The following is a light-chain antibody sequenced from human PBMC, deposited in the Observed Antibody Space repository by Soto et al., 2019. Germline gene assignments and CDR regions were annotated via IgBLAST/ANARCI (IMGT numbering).Light chain of an antibody. Sequence: ETVLTQFTATLSLSPGERATLSCRASESVRTYLAWYQQKPGQSPRLLIYDASKRATGIPARFSGSGSGTDFTLTISSLEPEDFAIYYCQQHNNWPTFGQGTRLEIK. V-gene: IGKV3-11*01. CDR3: QQHNNWPT. CDR2: DAS. J-gene: IGKJ5*01. CDR1: ESVRTY.